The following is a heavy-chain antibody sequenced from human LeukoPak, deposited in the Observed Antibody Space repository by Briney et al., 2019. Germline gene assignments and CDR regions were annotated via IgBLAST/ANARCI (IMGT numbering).Heavy chain of an antibody. CDR1: GYTFTSYY. J-gene: IGHJ2*01. D-gene: IGHD3-22*01. CDR3: AIEYYYDSSGYYHYWYFDL. Sequence: ASVKVSCKASGYTFTSYYMHWVRQAPGQGLEWMGIINPSGGSTSYAQKFQGRVTMTRDTSTSTVYMELSSLRSEDTAVYYCAIEYYYDSSGYYHYWYFDLWGRGTLVTVSS. V-gene: IGHV1-46*01. CDR2: INPSGGST.